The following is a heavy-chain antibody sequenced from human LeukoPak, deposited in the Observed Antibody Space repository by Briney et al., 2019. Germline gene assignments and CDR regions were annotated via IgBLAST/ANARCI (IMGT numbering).Heavy chain of an antibody. CDR1: GYSFTNYA. D-gene: IGHD6-6*01. V-gene: IGHV7-4-1*02. CDR2: INTNTGNP. Sequence: ASVKVSCKASGYSFTNYAISWVRQAPGQGLEWMGWINTNTGNPTYAQGFPGRFVFSLDTSVSTAYLQISSLKSEDTAVYYCARAGSSLFDYWGQGTLVTVSS. J-gene: IGHJ4*02. CDR3: ARAGSSLFDY.